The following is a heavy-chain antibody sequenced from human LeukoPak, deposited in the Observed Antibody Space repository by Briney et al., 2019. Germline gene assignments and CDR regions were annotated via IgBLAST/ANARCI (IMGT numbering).Heavy chain of an antibody. V-gene: IGHV3-48*03. CDR3: ARDPSGWFGELLPTFDY. J-gene: IGHJ4*02. D-gene: IGHD3-10*01. CDR1: GFTFSSYE. CDR2: ISSSGSTI. Sequence: SGGSLRLFCAASGFTFSSYEMNWVRQTPGKGLEWVSYISSSGSTIYYADSVKGRFTISRDNAKNSLYLQMNSLRAEDTAVYYCARDPSGWFGELLPTFDYWGQGTLVTVSS.